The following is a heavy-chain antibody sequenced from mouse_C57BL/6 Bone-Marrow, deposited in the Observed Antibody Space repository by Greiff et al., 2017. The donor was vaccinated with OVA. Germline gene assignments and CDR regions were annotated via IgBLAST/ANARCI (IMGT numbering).Heavy chain of an antibody. V-gene: IGHV3-6*01. CDR2: ISYDGSN. Sequence: EVKLMESGPGLVKPSQSLSLTCSVTGYSITSGYYWNWIRQFPGNKLEWMGYISYDGSNNYNPSLKNRISITRDTSKNQFFLKLNSVTTEDTATYYCARGVPDYWGQGTTLTVSS. CDR3: ARGVPDY. CDR1: GYSITSGYY. J-gene: IGHJ2*01.